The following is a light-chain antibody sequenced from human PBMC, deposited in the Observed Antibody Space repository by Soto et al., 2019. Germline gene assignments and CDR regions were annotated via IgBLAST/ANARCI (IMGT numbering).Light chain of an antibody. CDR2: AAS. Sequence: EIVLTQSPGTLSLSPGERATLSCRAGQSIDSKLAWYQQRPGQAPRLLIYAASTRATGIPARFSGSGSGTEFTLTISGLQSEDFGVYYCQQYKSWRTFGQGTKVDIK. V-gene: IGKV3-15*01. J-gene: IGKJ1*01. CDR3: QQYKSWRT. CDR1: QSIDSK.